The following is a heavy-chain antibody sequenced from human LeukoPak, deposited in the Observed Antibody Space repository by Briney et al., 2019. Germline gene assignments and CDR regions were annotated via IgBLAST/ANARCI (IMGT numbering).Heavy chain of an antibody. D-gene: IGHD3-16*02. CDR1: GFTASSNY. CDR3: ASTEAYDYVWGSYRFSY. V-gene: IGHV3-53*01. CDR2: IYSGGST. J-gene: IGHJ4*02. Sequence: GGSLRLSCAPSGFTASSNYMSWVRQAPGKGLEWVSVIYSGGSTYYADSVKGRFPISRDNSKNTLYLQMNSLRAEDTAVYYCASTEAYDYVWGSYRFSYWGQGALVTVSS.